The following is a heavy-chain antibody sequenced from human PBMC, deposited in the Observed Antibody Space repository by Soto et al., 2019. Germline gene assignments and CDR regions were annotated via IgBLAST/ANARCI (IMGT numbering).Heavy chain of an antibody. D-gene: IGHD3-10*01. V-gene: IGHV3-30-3*01. CDR3: ARDDEGGSYCDLGY. J-gene: IGHJ4*02. Sequence: QVQLVESGGGVVQPGRSLRLSCAASGFTFSNYIMHWVRQAPGKGLEWVAIILHDGNNKYYADSVKGRFTISRDNSKNTLYLQMNSLRTEDTASYYWARDDEGGSYCDLGYWGQGALVTVSS. CDR2: ILHDGNNK. CDR1: GFTFSNYI.